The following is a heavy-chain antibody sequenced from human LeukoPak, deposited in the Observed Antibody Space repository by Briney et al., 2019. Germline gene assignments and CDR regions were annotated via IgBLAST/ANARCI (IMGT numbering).Heavy chain of an antibody. Sequence: GGSLRLSCAASGFTFSSYSMNWVRQAPGKGLEWVSYISSSSSTIYYADSVKGRFTTSRDNAKNSLYLQMNSLRAEDTAVYYCARDGGYSYGPIFDYWGQGTLVTVSS. J-gene: IGHJ4*02. V-gene: IGHV3-48*01. D-gene: IGHD5-18*01. CDR1: GFTFSSYS. CDR2: ISSSSSTI. CDR3: ARDGGYSYGPIFDY.